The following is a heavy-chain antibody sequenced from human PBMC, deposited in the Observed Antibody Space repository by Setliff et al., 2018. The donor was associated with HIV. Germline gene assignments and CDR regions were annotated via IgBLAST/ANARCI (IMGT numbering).Heavy chain of an antibody. CDR1: GGSFSGYY. J-gene: IGHJ4*02. Sequence: SETLSLTCAVYGGSFSGYYWSWIRQSPGKGLEWIGEIIQSGSTNYNPSLKSRVTISVDTSKNQLSLKLSSVTAADTAVYYCARGIVRGLRWDSWGQETLVTVSS. D-gene: IGHD3-10*01. CDR2: IIQSGST. V-gene: IGHV4-34*01. CDR3: ARGIVRGLRWDS.